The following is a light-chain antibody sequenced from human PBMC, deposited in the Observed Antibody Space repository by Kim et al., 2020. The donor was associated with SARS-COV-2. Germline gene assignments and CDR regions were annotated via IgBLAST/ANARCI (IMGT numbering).Light chain of an antibody. CDR1: QSVSSH. Sequence: ATLFLSPGERATVSCRASQSVSSHLAWYQQKPGQAPRLLIYDASNRATGIPARFSGSGSGTDLTLTISSLEPEDFAVYYCQHNKTFGQGTKVDIK. V-gene: IGKV3-11*01. CDR2: DAS. J-gene: IGKJ1*01. CDR3: QHNKT.